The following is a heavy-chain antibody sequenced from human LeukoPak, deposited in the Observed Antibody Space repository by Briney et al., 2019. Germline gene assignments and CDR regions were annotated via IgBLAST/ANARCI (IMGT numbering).Heavy chain of an antibody. CDR2: IKSQTDGGTT. J-gene: IGHJ4*02. CDR3: TTDLGLATTFDY. Sequence: GGSLRLSCAASGFTASNAWMSWVREALREGLEWVGRIKSQTDGGTTDYAAPVKGRFTISRDDSKNTLYLQMNSLKTEDTAVYYCTTDLGLATTFDYWGQGTLVTVSS. D-gene: IGHD1-1*01. CDR1: GFTASNAW. V-gene: IGHV3-15*01.